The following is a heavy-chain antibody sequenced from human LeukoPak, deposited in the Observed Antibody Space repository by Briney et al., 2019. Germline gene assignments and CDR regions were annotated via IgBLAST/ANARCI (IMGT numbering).Heavy chain of an antibody. Sequence: SETLSLTCAVYGGSFSGYYWSWIRQPPGKGLEWIGEINHSGSTNYNPSLKSRVTISVDTSKNQFSLKLSSVTAADTAVYCCARGRGRAAAAIYYGMDVWGQGTTVTVSS. CDR3: ARGRGRAAAAIYYGMDV. CDR1: GGSFSGYY. J-gene: IGHJ6*02. D-gene: IGHD6-13*01. V-gene: IGHV4-34*01. CDR2: INHSGST.